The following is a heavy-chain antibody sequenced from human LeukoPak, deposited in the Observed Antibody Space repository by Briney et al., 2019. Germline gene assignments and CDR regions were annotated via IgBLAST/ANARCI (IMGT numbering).Heavy chain of an antibody. CDR1: GGSISSSSYY. CDR3: ASAEQWLSNWFDP. Sequence: SETLSLTCTVSGGSISSSSYYWGWIRQPPGKGLEWIGSIYHSGSTYYNPSLKSRVTISVDTSKNQFSLKLSSVTAADTAVYYCASAEQWLSNWFDPWGQGTLVTVSS. D-gene: IGHD6-19*01. J-gene: IGHJ5*02. V-gene: IGHV4-39*07. CDR2: IYHSGST.